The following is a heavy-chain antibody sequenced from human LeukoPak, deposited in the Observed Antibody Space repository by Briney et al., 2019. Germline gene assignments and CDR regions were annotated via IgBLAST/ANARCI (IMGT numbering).Heavy chain of an antibody. Sequence: ASVKVSCKASGFTFTDFYMHWVRQSPGQGLEWMGWINPNSGDTKYPQKFQGRVTMTGDTSISTVYVEMSRLTSDDTAVYFCARGRCSGVSCYLVDYWGQGTLVTVSS. CDR3: ARGRCSGVSCYLVDY. D-gene: IGHD2-15*01. CDR1: GFTFTDFY. J-gene: IGHJ4*02. V-gene: IGHV1-2*02. CDR2: INPNSGDT.